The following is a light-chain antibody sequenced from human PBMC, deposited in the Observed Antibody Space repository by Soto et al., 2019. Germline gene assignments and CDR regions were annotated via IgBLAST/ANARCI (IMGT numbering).Light chain of an antibody. CDR1: QSLLHRDGNKY. V-gene: IGKV2-28*01. Sequence: DILMTQSPISLPVTPGEPASISCKSSQSLLHRDGNKYLDWYLHKPGRSPQLLIYLAYTRASVVTARISGRRSTTDFIQNISRVVTEYVGLDYCMQALQTPYAFGLGTSLYIK. CDR2: LAY. J-gene: IGKJ2*01. CDR3: MQALQTPYA.